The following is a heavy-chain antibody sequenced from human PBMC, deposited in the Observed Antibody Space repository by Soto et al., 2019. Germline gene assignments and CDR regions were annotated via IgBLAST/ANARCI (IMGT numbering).Heavy chain of an antibody. CDR1: GYTFTSHA. V-gene: IGHV1-3*05. CDR2: INGGNGNT. Sequence: QVQLVQSGAEEKKPGASVKVSCKTSGYTFTSHAMHWVRQAPGQRLEWMGWINGGNGNTKYSQKFQGRVTITRDTSASTAYMELSSLRSEDTAVYYCARGRGYNWNDFDYWGQGTLVTVSS. D-gene: IGHD1-1*01. J-gene: IGHJ4*02. CDR3: ARGRGYNWNDFDY.